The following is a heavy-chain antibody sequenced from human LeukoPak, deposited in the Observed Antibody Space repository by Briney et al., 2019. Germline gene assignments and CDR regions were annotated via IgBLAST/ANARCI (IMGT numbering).Heavy chain of an antibody. V-gene: IGHV4-38-2*01. CDR3: ARGGDIVLVVAANAFDY. J-gene: IGHJ4*02. Sequence: SETLSLTCAVSGYSISSGYYWGWIRQPPGKGLEWIGSIYHSGSTYYNPSLKSRVTISVDTSKNQFSLKLSSVTAADTAVYYCARGGDIVLVVAANAFDYWGQGTPVTVSS. D-gene: IGHD2-15*01. CDR1: GYSISSGYY. CDR2: IYHSGST.